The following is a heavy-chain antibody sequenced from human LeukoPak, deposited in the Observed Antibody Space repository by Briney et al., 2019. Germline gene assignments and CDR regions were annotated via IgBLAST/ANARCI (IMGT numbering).Heavy chain of an antibody. V-gene: IGHV4-39*01. Sequence: SETLSLTCTVSGGSISSSSYYWGWIRQPPGKGLEWIGSIYYSRSTNYNPSLKSRVTISVDTSKNQFSLKLSSVTAADTAVYYCARHNYDILTGYYTNWFDPWGQGTLVTVSS. CDR3: ARHNYDILTGYYTNWFDP. CDR1: GGSISSSSYY. J-gene: IGHJ5*02. CDR2: IYYSRST. D-gene: IGHD3-9*01.